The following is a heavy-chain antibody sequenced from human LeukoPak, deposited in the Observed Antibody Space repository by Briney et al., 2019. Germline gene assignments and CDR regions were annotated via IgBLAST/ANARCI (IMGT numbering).Heavy chain of an antibody. Sequence: SETLSPTCGVNGGSLSGYYWIWIRPTPTQELEWIGEINHSGSTNYNPSLKSRVTISVDTSKNQFYLSLTSLTAADTAVYYCARRRWSSSSVIGYWGRGTRVTVSP. V-gene: IGHV4-34*01. CDR1: GGSLSGYY. CDR3: ARRRWSSSSVIGY. D-gene: IGHD6-6*01. J-gene: IGHJ4*02. CDR2: INHSGST.